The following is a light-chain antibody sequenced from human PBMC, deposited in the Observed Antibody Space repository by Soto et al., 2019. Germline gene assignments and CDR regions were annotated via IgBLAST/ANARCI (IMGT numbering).Light chain of an antibody. CDR2: GAS. Sequence: ETVLTQSPGTLSLSPGERATLSCRASQSVSSNYLAWYQQKPGQAPRLLIYGASNRATGIPDRFSGSGSGTDFTLTISRLEPEDFAVYYCQQYGSSPLTFGPGTKVDIK. CDR1: QSVSSNY. CDR3: QQYGSSPLT. J-gene: IGKJ3*01. V-gene: IGKV3-20*01.